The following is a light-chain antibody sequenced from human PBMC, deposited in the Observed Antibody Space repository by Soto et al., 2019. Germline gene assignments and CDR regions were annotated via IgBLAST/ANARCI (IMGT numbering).Light chain of an antibody. CDR3: SSYTTSSTVV. V-gene: IGLV2-14*01. CDR2: DVS. CDR1: SSDIGFYNY. J-gene: IGLJ2*01. Sequence: QSALSQPASLSGSPGQSITISCTGTSSDIGFYNYVSWYQQHPGKAPKLLIYDVSNRPSGVSNRLSGSKSGNPASLTISGLQTEDETDYYCSSYTTSSTVVFGGGTKLPVL.